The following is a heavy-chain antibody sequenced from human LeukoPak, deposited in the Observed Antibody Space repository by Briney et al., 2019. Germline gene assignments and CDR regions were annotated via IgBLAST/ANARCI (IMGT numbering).Heavy chain of an antibody. D-gene: IGHD2-15*01. Sequence: ASVKVSCKASGYTFTSYAMNWVRQAPGQGLEWMGIINPSGGSTSYAQKFQGRVTMTRDTSTSTVYMELSSLRSEDTAVYYCARVGGYCSGGSCRKDAFDIWGQGTMVTVSS. CDR2: INPSGGST. CDR3: ARVGGYCSGGSCRKDAFDI. CDR1: GYTFTSYA. J-gene: IGHJ3*02. V-gene: IGHV1-46*01.